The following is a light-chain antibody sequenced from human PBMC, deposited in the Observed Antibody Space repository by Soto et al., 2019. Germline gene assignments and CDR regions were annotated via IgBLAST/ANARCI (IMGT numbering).Light chain of an antibody. CDR2: GAS. CDR3: QQYSIWRT. V-gene: IGKV3-20*01. Sequence: EIVFTQSPCTLSLSPGARASLSCRASQTIPRSYLAWYQQKPGQAPRLLIYGASSRATGIPDRFSGSGSGTEFTLTISGLQSEDFAVYYCQQYSIWRTFGQGTKVDIK. CDR1: QTIPRSY. J-gene: IGKJ1*01.